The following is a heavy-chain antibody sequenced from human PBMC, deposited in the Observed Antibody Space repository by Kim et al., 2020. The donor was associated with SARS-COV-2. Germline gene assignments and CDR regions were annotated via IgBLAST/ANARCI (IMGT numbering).Heavy chain of an antibody. CDR3: AGADSTSFDYYGMDA. D-gene: IGHD6-6*01. V-gene: IGHV4-39*01. CDR1: GGSISSRGYY. CDR2: IYYSGST. J-gene: IGHJ6*01. Sequence: SETLSLTCAVSGGSISSRGYYWGWIRPPPGKGLEWIGSIYYSGSTYYNPTLRSRVTISVDTSKNQLSLKLSTVTVADTSVYYCAGADSTSFDYYGMDAWG.